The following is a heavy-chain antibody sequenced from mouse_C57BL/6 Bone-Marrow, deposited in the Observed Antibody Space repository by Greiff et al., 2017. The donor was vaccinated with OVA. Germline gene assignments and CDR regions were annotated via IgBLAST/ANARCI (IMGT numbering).Heavy chain of an antibody. D-gene: IGHD1-1*01. CDR2: INPNNGGT. CDR3: ARWSYITTVVAPMDY. J-gene: IGHJ4*01. V-gene: IGHV1-22*01. CDR1: GYTFTDYN. Sequence: VQLQQSGPELVKPGASVKMSCKASGYTFTDYNMHWVKQSHGKSLEWIGYINPNNGGTSYNQKFKGKATLTVNKSSSTAYMELSSLTSEDSAVYDCARWSYITTVVAPMDYWGQGTSVTVSS.